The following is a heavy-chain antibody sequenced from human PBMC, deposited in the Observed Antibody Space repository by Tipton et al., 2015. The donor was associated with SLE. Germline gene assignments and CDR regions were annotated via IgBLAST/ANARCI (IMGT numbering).Heavy chain of an antibody. CDR2: IYYSGST. J-gene: IGHJ3*02. CDR1: GDSISSGYY. Sequence: TLSLTCRVSGDSISSGYYWGWIRQPPGKGLEWIGYIYYSGSTYYNPSLKSRVTISVDTSKNQFSLKLSSVTAADTAVYYCARGMTNGDYADAFDIWGQGTMVTVSS. V-gene: IGHV4-38-2*02. D-gene: IGHD4-17*01. CDR3: ARGMTNGDYADAFDI.